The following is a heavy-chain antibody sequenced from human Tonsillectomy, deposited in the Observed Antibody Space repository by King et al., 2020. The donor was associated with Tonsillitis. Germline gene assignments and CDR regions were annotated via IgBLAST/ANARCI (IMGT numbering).Heavy chain of an antibody. CDR2: IYYSGST. J-gene: IGHJ6*02. D-gene: IGHD3-9*01. CDR3: ASLNTNYDMLTGYDYYGMDV. Sequence: QLQESGPGLVKPSETLSLTCTVSGGSISSSSYYWGWIRQPPGKGLEWIGSIYYSGSTYYNPSLKSRVTISVDTSKNQFSLKLSSVTAADTAVYYCASLNTNYDMLTGYDYYGMDVWGQGTTVTVSS. CDR1: GGSISSSSYY. V-gene: IGHV4-39*01.